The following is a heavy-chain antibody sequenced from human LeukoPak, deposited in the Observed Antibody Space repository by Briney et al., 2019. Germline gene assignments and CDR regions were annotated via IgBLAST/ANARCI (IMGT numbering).Heavy chain of an antibody. CDR2: IYVTGST. Sequence: SETLSLTCNVSGGSISSNTYFWGWIRRPPGKGLEWIGYIYVTGSTRYNPYLQSRVTISVDTSRNQFFLKMSSVTAADTAVYYCARHIGGGIEDMDVWGKGTKVTVSS. CDR1: GGSISSNTYF. V-gene: IGHV4-61*05. D-gene: IGHD3-16*02. CDR3: ARHIGGGIEDMDV. J-gene: IGHJ6*03.